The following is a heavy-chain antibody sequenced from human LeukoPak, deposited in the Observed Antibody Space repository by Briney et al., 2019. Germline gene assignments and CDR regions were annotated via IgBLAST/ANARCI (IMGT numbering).Heavy chain of an antibody. D-gene: IGHD3-10*01. CDR1: GYTFTGYY. CDR2: INPNSDGS. Sequence: ASVKVSCKASGYTFTGYYMHWVRRAPGQGLEWMGWINPNSDGSSYAQKFQGRVAMTRDTSMSTAYMELSRLRSDDTAMCYCARVSTTVQELLWFGRGDAFDIWGQGTMVTVSS. J-gene: IGHJ3*02. V-gene: IGHV1-2*02. CDR3: ARVSTTVQELLWFGRGDAFDI.